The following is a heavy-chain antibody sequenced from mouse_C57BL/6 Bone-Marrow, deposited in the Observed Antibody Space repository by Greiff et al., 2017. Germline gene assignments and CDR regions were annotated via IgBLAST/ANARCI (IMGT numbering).Heavy chain of an antibody. CDR1: GFSLSTFGMG. CDR2: IWWDDDK. J-gene: IGHJ3*01. CDR3: ARMLNYCGSIPWFAY. D-gene: IGHD1-1*01. V-gene: IGHV8-8*01. Sequence: QVTLQESGPGILQPSQTLSLTCSFSGFSLSTFGMGVGWIRQPSGKGLEWLVHIWWDDDKYYNPALKSRLTISKDTSKNQVFLKIANVDTAGTATYYCARMLNYCGSIPWFAYWGQGTLVTVSA.